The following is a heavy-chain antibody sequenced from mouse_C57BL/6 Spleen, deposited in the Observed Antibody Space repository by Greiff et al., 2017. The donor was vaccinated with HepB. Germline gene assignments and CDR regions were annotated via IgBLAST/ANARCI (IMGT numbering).Heavy chain of an antibody. CDR2: IDPSDSYT. Sequence: QVQLQQPGAELVMPGASVKLSCKASGYTFTSYWMHWVKQRPGQGLEWIGEIDPSDSYTNYNQKFKGKSTLTVDKSSSTAYMQLSSLTSEDSAVYYCARLTETLGFDYWGQGTTLTVSS. CDR3: ARLTETLGFDY. J-gene: IGHJ2*01. V-gene: IGHV1-69*01. CDR1: GYTFTSYW. D-gene: IGHD4-1*01.